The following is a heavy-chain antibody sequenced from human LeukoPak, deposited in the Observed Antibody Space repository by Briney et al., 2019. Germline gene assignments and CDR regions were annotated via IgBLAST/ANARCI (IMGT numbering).Heavy chain of an antibody. J-gene: IGHJ6*02. CDR1: GFTFSSYA. CDR3: ARDRGWYYYYGMDV. CDR2: ISSNGGST. V-gene: IGHV3-64*01. D-gene: IGHD5-24*01. Sequence: PGGSLRLSCAASGFTFSSYAMHWVRPAPGEGLEYVSAISSNGGSTYYANSVKGRFTISRDNSKNTLYLQMGSLRAEDTAVYYCARDRGWYYYYGMDVWGQGTTVTVSS.